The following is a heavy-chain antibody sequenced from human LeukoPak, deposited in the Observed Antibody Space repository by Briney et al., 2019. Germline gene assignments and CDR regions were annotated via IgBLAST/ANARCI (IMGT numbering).Heavy chain of an antibody. CDR3: ARVDEVSGSTSFDY. CDR2: IYYSGST. V-gene: IGHV4-39*07. D-gene: IGHD1-26*01. J-gene: IGHJ4*02. CDR1: GGSFSSSDYY. Sequence: TSSETLSLTCTVSGGSFSSSDYYWGWIRQPPGKGLEWIGSIYYSGSTYYNPSLKSRVTISVDTSKNQFSLKLSSVTAADTAVYYCARVDEVSGSTSFDYWGQGTLVTVSS.